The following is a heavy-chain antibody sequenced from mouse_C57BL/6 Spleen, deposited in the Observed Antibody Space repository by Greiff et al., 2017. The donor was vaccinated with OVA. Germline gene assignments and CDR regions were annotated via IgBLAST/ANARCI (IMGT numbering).Heavy chain of an antibody. V-gene: IGHV1-54*01. Sequence: QVQLQQSGAELVRPGTSVKVSCKASGYAFTNYLIEWVKQRPGQGLEWIGVINPGSGGTNYNEKFKGKATLTADKSSSTAYMQLSSLTSEDSAVYFCARYYGNYGYYAMDYWGQGTSVTVSS. CDR2: INPGSGGT. D-gene: IGHD2-1*01. J-gene: IGHJ4*01. CDR3: ARYYGNYGYYAMDY. CDR1: GYAFTNYL.